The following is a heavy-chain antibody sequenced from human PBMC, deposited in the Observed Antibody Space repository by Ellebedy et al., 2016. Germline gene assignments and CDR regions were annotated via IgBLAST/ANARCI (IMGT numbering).Heavy chain of an antibody. Sequence: GGSLRLXXAASGFSFSSYSMNWVRQAPGKGLEWISYISRSSSGIFYAGSVKGRFTISRDNARDSLFLQMNSLRVEDTAVYYCARADYGDVDNYWGRGTLVTVSS. D-gene: IGHD4-17*01. J-gene: IGHJ4*02. CDR3: ARADYGDVDNY. CDR1: GFSFSSYS. V-gene: IGHV3-48*04. CDR2: ISRSSSGI.